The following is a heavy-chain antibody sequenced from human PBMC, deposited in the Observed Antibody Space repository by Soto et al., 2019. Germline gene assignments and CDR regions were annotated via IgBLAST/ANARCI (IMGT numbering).Heavy chain of an antibody. Sequence: SETLSLTCAVYGGSFSGYYWSWIRQPPGKGLEWIGEINHSGSTNYNPSLKSRVTISVDTSKNQFSLKLSSVTAADTAVYYCARVGCSGGSCYNWFDPWGQGTLVTVSS. J-gene: IGHJ5*02. CDR1: GGSFSGYY. CDR2: INHSGST. D-gene: IGHD2-15*01. V-gene: IGHV4-34*01. CDR3: ARVGCSGGSCYNWFDP.